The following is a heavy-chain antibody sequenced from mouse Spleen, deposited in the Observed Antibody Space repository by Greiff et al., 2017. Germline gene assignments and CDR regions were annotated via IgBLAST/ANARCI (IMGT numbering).Heavy chain of an antibody. D-gene: IGHD2-13*01. Sequence: VQVVESGPELVKPGASVKLSCKASGYTFTSYDINWVKQRPGQGLEWIGWIYPRDGSTKYNEKFKGKATLTVDTSSSTAYMELHSLTSEDSAVYFCARDYYGDYEDAMDYWGQGTSVTVSS. CDR2: IYPRDGST. V-gene: IGHV1-85*01. CDR3: ARDYYGDYEDAMDY. J-gene: IGHJ4*01. CDR1: GYTFTSYD.